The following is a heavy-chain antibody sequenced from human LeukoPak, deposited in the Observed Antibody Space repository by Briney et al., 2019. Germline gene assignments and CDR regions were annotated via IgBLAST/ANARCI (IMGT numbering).Heavy chain of an antibody. CDR1: GYTLTALS. CDR3: ASRRLRWLLSQPFDY. V-gene: IGHV1-24*01. CDR2: FDPEDGET. J-gene: IGHJ4*02. Sequence: ASVKVSCKVSGYTLTALSMHWVRQAPGKGLEGMGGFDPEDGETIYAQKFQGRVTMTEDTSTDAAYMELSSLRSEDTAVYYCASRRLRWLLSQPFDYWGQGTLVTVSS. D-gene: IGHD2-21*02.